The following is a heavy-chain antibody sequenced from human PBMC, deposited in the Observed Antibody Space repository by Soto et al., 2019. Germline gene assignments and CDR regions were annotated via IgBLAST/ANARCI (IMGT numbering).Heavy chain of an antibody. CDR2: IYTSGST. J-gene: IGHJ5*02. V-gene: IGHV4-4*07. D-gene: IGHD3-3*01. CDR1: GGSISSYY. Sequence: SETLSLTCTVSGGSISSYYWSWIRQPAGKGLEWIGRIYTSGSTNYNPSLKSRVTMSVDTSKNQFSLKLSSVTAADTAVYYCAREGEAVVTIFGVPSHNWFDPWGQGTLVTVSS. CDR3: AREGEAVVTIFGVPSHNWFDP.